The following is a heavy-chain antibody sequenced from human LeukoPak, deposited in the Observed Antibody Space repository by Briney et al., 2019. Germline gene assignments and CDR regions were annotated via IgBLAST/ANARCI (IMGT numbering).Heavy chain of an antibody. Sequence: GGSLRLSCAASGFTFSSYAMSWVRQAPGKGLEWVSGISGSGGNTYYADSVKGRFSISRDNSKNTLYVQMNSLRAEDTAVYYCAKDDGYHYGIDVWGQGTTVTVSS. CDR2: ISGSGGNT. V-gene: IGHV3-23*01. CDR1: GFTFSSYA. D-gene: IGHD4-17*01. J-gene: IGHJ6*02. CDR3: AKDDGYHYGIDV.